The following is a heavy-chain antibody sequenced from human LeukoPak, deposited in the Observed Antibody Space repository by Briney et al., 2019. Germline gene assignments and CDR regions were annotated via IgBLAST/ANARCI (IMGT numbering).Heavy chain of an antibody. V-gene: IGHV1-69*13. CDR2: IIPIFGTA. Sequence: ASVKVSCKASGGTFSSYAISWVRQAPGQGLEWMGGIIPIFGTANYAQKFQGRVTITADESTSTAYMELSSLRSEDTAVYYCARDGIRSGYYNVMGYWGQGTLVTVSS. J-gene: IGHJ4*02. D-gene: IGHD3-9*01. CDR3: ARDGIRSGYYNVMGY. CDR1: GGTFSSYA.